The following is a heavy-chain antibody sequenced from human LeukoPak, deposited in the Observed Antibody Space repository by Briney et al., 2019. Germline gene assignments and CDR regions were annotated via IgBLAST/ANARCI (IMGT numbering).Heavy chain of an antibody. D-gene: IGHD6-19*01. V-gene: IGHV4-38-2*02. CDR2: MYHSGST. J-gene: IGHJ4*02. CDR3: ARHSSSGWYKYFDY. Sequence: SETLSLTCSVSGCSISSAYYWGWIRQPPGKGLEWIGTMYHSGSTNYNPSLKSRVTISVDTSKNQFSLKLSSVTAADTAVYYCARHSSSGWYKYFDYWGQGTLVTVSS. CDR1: GCSISSAYY.